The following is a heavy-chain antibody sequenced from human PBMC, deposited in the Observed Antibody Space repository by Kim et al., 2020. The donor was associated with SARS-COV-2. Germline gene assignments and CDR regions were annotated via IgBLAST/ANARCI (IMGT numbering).Heavy chain of an antibody. Sequence: GGSLRLSCAASGFTFSSYDMHWVRQATGKGLEWVSAIGTAGDTYYPGSVKGRFTISRENAKNSLYLQMNSLRAGDTAVYYCARAIWFGELQYYFDYWGQGTLVTVSS. D-gene: IGHD3-10*01. CDR3: ARAIWFGELQYYFDY. CDR2: IGTAGDT. V-gene: IGHV3-13*01. CDR1: GFTFSSYD. J-gene: IGHJ4*02.